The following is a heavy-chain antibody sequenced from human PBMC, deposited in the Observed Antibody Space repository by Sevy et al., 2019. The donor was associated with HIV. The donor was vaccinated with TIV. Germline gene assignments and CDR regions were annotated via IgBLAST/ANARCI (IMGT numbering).Heavy chain of an antibody. J-gene: IGHJ6*02. V-gene: IGHV1-8*01. Sequence: ASVKVSCKASGYTFTSYDINWVRQATGQGLEWMGWMNPNSGNTGYAQKFQGRVTMTRKTSISTAYLELSSLISEDTAGYYCARVQGGWNNPGYYYYYGMDVWGQGTTVTVSS. CDR1: GYTFTSYD. CDR3: ARVQGGWNNPGYYYYYGMDV. D-gene: IGHD1-1*01. CDR2: MNPNSGNT.